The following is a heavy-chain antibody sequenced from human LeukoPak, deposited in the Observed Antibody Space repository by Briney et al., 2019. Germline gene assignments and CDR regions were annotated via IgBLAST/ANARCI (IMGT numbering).Heavy chain of an antibody. Sequence: ASVTVSCKASGYTFTSYDINWVRQATGQGLEWMGWMNPNSGNTGYAQKFQGRVTITADESTSTAYMELSSLRSEDTAVYYCAAISMMHSYWGQGTLVTVSS. CDR2: MNPNSGNT. V-gene: IGHV1-8*03. CDR3: AAISMMHSY. J-gene: IGHJ4*02. CDR1: GYTFTSYD. D-gene: IGHD3-22*01.